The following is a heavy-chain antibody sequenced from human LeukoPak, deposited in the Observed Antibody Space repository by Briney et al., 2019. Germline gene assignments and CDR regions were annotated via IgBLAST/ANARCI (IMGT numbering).Heavy chain of an antibody. Sequence: SSETLSLTCSVSGGSISSSSYYWGWIRQPPGKGLEWIGSIYYSGSTYYNPSLKSRVIISVDTSKNQFSLKLSSVTAADTAIYYCARDPVPNYYDSAGYYFDYWGQGTLSPSPQ. CDR2: IYYSGST. J-gene: IGHJ4*02. V-gene: IGHV4-39*07. CDR3: ARDPVPNYYDSAGYYFDY. CDR1: GGSISSSSYY. D-gene: IGHD3-22*01.